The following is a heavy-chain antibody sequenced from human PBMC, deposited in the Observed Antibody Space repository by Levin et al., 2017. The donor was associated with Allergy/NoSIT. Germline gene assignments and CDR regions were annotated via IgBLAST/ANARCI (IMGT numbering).Heavy chain of an antibody. V-gene: IGHV3-23*01. D-gene: IGHD1-26*01. CDR2: INVGGGGT. CDR3: AKGVGATRLSDAYDI. J-gene: IGHJ3*02. Sequence: GGSLRLSCADSGFTFSSSAMSWVRQAPGRGLEWVSGINVGGGGTNYADSVKGRFTISRDNSKNTLYLQMNNLRAEDTAVYYCAKGVGATRLSDAYDIWGQGTVVTVSS. CDR1: GFTFSSSA.